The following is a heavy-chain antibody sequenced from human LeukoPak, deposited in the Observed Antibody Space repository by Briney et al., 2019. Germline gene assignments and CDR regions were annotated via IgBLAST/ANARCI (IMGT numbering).Heavy chain of an antibody. J-gene: IGHJ4*02. Sequence: SVKVSCKASGGTFSSYAISWVRQAPGQGLEWMGGIIPIFGTANYAQKFQGRVTITADKATSTAYMELSSLRSEDTAVYYCARAGPITMVRGGAGHFDYWGQGTLVTVSS. CDR1: GGTFSSYA. CDR2: IIPIFGTA. D-gene: IGHD3-10*01. CDR3: ARAGPITMVRGGAGHFDY. V-gene: IGHV1-69*06.